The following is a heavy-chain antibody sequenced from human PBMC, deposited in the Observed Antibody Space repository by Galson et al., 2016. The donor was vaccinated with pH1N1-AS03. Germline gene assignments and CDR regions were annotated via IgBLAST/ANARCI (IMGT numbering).Heavy chain of an antibody. D-gene: IGHD5-24*01. CDR2: ISPIFKTP. Sequence: QSGAEVKQPGESLKISCKASGDTLSSYALTWVRQAPGQGLEWMGGISPIFKTPDYAQKFQGRVTITAEEFRNTAYMELSNLRSDDTAVYYCARVLRRDGYNYPGGFDFWGQGTTVTVSS. J-gene: IGHJ6*02. V-gene: IGHV1-69*01. CDR1: GDTLSSYA. CDR3: ARVLRRDGYNYPGGFDF.